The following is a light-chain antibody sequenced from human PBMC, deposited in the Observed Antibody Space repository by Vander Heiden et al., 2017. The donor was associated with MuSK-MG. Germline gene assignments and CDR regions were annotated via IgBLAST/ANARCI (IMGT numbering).Light chain of an antibody. Sequence: IQMTQSPSSLSASVGDSVTIPCQATHDIGNSLNWHQQKPGKAPKLLIYDVSKLLTGVPSRFSGSGSGTIFTLTINTLQPEDVATYCCLQEAKLPLTFGGGTKVDI. CDR3: LQEAKLPLT. J-gene: IGKJ4*01. CDR2: DVS. V-gene: IGKV1-33*01. CDR1: HDIGNS.